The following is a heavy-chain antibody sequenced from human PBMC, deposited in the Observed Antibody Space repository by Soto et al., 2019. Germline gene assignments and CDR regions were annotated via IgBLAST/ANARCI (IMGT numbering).Heavy chain of an antibody. V-gene: IGHV3-74*01. D-gene: IGHD1-20*01. CDR2: INSDGSSI. CDR3: TKDWYHTIDS. J-gene: IGHJ4*02. Sequence: GGSLRLSCATSGFDFSNTWIHWVRQVPGQGLVWVSRINSDGSSIIYADSVKGRFTLSRDNAKNTVHLQMSSLRVEDTAVYYCTKDWYHTIDSWGQGIPVTVSS. CDR1: GFDFSNTW.